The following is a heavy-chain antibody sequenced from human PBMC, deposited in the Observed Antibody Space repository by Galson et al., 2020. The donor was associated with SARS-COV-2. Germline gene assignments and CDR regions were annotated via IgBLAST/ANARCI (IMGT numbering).Heavy chain of an antibody. CDR3: ARGYYNAGSGYAGNFDY. V-gene: IGHV4-30-2*01. D-gene: IGHD3-22*01. J-gene: IGHJ4*02. Sequence: ETSETLSLTCSVSGGSISSGDYSWTWIRQPPGKGLEWIGYIWQSGNTYYNPSLKSRLTISVDRSKNQFSLRLSSVTAADTAVYYCARGYYNAGSGYAGNFDYWGQGTLVTVSS. CDR1: GGSISSGDYS. CDR2: IWQSGNT.